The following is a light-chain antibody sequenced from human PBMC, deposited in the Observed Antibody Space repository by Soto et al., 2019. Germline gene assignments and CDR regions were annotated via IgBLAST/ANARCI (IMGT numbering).Light chain of an antibody. Sequence: QSALTQPASVSGSPGQSITISCTGTASNVGTYNYVSWYQQYPDKVPKLLIYDVTKRPPGVSDRFSGSKSGNTASLTISGLQAEVEADYYCNSYTSSQTGVFGTGTKVTVL. CDR3: NSYTSSQTGV. CDR2: DVT. J-gene: IGLJ1*01. V-gene: IGLV2-14*01. CDR1: ASNVGTYNY.